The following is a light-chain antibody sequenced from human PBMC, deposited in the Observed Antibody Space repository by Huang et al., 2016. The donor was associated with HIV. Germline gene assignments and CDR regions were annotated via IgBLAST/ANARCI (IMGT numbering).Light chain of an antibody. CDR3: QQYYTTPWT. CDR1: QSVLHNSNSKNY. CDR2: WAS. V-gene: IGKV4-1*01. J-gene: IGKJ1*01. Sequence: DIVMTQSPDSLAVSLGERATINCKASQSVLHNSNSKNYLAWYQQKTRQPPRLLLYWASTRESGVPDRFSGGGSGTDFTLTISSLQAEDVAVYYCQQYYTTPWTFGQGTRVEVK.